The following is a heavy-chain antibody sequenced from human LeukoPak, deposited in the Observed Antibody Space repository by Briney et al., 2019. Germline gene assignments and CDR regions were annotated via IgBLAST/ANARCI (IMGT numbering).Heavy chain of an antibody. D-gene: IGHD5-24*01. CDR1: GFTFSSYA. J-gene: IGHJ4*02. V-gene: IGHV3-30*04. CDR2: ISYDGSNK. Sequence: GGSLRLSCAASGFTFSSYAMHWVRQAPGKGLEWVAVISYDGSNKYYADSVKGRFTISRDNSKNTLYLQMNSLRAEDTAVYYCARMRDGYNYSPLDYWGQGTLVTVSS. CDR3: ARMRDGYNYSPLDY.